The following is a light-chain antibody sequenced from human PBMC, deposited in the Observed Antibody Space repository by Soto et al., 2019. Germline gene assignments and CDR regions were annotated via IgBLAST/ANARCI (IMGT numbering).Light chain of an antibody. Sequence: DIVMTQSPDSLAVSLGERATINCKSSQSVLYSSNNKNYLAWYQQKPGQPPKLFIYWASTREPGVPDRFSGSGSGTDSTLTISSLQAEDVAVYYYQQYYSTPLTFGPGTKVDIK. V-gene: IGKV4-1*01. J-gene: IGKJ3*01. CDR1: QSVLYSSNNKNY. CDR3: QQYYSTPLT. CDR2: WAS.